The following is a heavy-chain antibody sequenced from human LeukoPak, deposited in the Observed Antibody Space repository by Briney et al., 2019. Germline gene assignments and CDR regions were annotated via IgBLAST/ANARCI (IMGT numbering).Heavy chain of an antibody. CDR1: GYTFTSYD. V-gene: IGHV1-8*01. Sequence: ASVKVSCKASGYTFTSYDINWVRQATGQGLEWMGWMNPNSGNTGYAQKFQGRVTMTRNTSISTAYMELSSLRSEDTAVYYCARLYGGNHALYMDVWGKGTTVTVSS. D-gene: IGHD4-23*01. J-gene: IGHJ6*03. CDR2: MNPNSGNT. CDR3: ARLYGGNHALYMDV.